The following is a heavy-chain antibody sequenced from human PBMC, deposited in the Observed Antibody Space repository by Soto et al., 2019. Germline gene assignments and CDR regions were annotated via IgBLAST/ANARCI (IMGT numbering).Heavy chain of an antibody. CDR1: GFPFNGYS. Sequence: GGALRLSCAASGFPFNGYSMNWVRQAPGKGLEWVSYISISSGTIHYADSVKGRFTISRDNGKNSLYLQMNSLRDEDTAVYYCAHMIVVVNDAFDMWGQGTMVTVSS. V-gene: IGHV3-48*02. D-gene: IGHD3-22*01. CDR2: ISISSGTI. J-gene: IGHJ3*02. CDR3: AHMIVVVNDAFDM.